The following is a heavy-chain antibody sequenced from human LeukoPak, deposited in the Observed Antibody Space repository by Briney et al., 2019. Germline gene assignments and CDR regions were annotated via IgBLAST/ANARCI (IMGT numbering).Heavy chain of an antibody. V-gene: IGHV6-1*01. Sequence: SQTLSLTCAISGDSVSRDSIAWNWIRQSPSRGLEWLGRTYYKSAWYDDYAVSVKGRIIINPDTSKNQFSLQLNSVTPEDTAVYYCARGTGWPQFDYWGQGTLVTVSS. D-gene: IGHD6-19*01. CDR2: TYYKSAWYD. CDR1: GDSVSRDSIA. J-gene: IGHJ4*02. CDR3: ARGTGWPQFDY.